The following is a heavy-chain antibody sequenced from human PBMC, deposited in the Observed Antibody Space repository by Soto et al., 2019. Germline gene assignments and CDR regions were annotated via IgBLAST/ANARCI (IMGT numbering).Heavy chain of an antibody. CDR2: ISAYNGNT. CDR1: GYTFTSYG. V-gene: IGHV1-18*01. J-gene: IGHJ4*02. CDR3: ARSVPVAGLQAGY. D-gene: IGHD6-19*01. Sequence: QVQLVQSGAEVKKPGASVKVSCKASGYTFTSYGISWVRQAPGQGLEWMGWISAYNGNTNYAQKLQGRVTMTTDTPPSTANRELRSLRSDDTAVYYCARSVPVAGLQAGYWGQGTLVTVSS.